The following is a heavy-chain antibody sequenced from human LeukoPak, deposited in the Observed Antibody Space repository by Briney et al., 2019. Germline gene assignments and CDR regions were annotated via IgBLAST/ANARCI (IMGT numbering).Heavy chain of an antibody. Sequence: ASVNVSCKASGYTFTSYYMHWVRQAPGQGLEWMGIINPSGGSTSYAQKFQGRVTMTRDTSTSTVYMELSSLRSEDTAVYYCARDWEGWNAIDYWGQGTLVTVSP. J-gene: IGHJ4*02. D-gene: IGHD1-1*01. CDR1: GYTFTSYY. CDR2: INPSGGST. CDR3: ARDWEGWNAIDY. V-gene: IGHV1-46*01.